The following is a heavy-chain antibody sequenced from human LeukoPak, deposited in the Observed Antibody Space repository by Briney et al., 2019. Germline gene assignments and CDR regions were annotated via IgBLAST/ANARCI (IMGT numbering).Heavy chain of an antibody. J-gene: IGHJ4*02. V-gene: IGHV3-30*02. CDR1: GFTFSDYG. Sequence: GGSLRLSCAASGFTFSDYGMHWVRQAPGKGLEWVAFLRYDGTYKYYADSVKGRFTISRDNSKNTLYLQMNSLRPEDTAMYYCAKDIPGYCSSSSCYSDYWGQGTLVTVSS. D-gene: IGHD2-2*01. CDR3: AKDIPGYCSSSSCYSDY. CDR2: LRYDGTYK.